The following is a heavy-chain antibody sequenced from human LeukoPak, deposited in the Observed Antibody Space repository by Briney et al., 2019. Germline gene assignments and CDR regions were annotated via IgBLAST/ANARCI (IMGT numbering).Heavy chain of an antibody. J-gene: IGHJ4*02. CDR1: GFTFSSYA. Sequence: PGGSLRLSCAASGFTFSSYAMSWVRQAPGRGLEWVSVISDSGADTSYADSGKGRFTISRDNSRNTLYLQMNSLRAEDTAVYYCAKTDCTSSSCYTIESWGQGTLVTVSS. V-gene: IGHV3-23*01. CDR2: ISDSGADT. D-gene: IGHD2-2*02. CDR3: AKTDCTSSSCYTIES.